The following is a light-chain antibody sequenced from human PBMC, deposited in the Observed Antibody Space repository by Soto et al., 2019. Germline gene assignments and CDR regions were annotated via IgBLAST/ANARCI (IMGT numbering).Light chain of an antibody. J-gene: IGKJ4*01. Sequence: DIQMTQSPSSLSASVGDRVTITCQASQAIGNYLTWYQQKPGKAPKLLIYEASNLETGVPSRFSGSGSGTDCTFTINSLQPEDIATYYCQQYDDLPFTFGGGTKVELK. V-gene: IGKV1-33*01. CDR1: QAIGNY. CDR2: EAS. CDR3: QQYDDLPFT.